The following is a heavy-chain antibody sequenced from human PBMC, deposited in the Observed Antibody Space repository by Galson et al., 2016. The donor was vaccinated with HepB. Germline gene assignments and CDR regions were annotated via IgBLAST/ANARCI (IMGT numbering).Heavy chain of an antibody. J-gene: IGHJ4*02. CDR1: GFSFGDYA. CDR2: ISWHSISL. Sequence: SLRLSCAASGFSFGDYAMHWVRQAPGKGLEWVAGISWHSISLVYADSVRGRFTISRDNAKNSLYLQMNILRDEGTAVYYCARVVYGSGSYYRFYDYWGQGTLVTVSS. D-gene: IGHD3-10*01. CDR3: ARVVYGSGSYYRFYDY. V-gene: IGHV3-9*01.